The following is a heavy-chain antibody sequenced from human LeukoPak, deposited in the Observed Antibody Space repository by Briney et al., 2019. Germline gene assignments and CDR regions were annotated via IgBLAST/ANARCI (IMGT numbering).Heavy chain of an antibody. CDR3: ARNEWADY. CDR1: GFTFSIFA. J-gene: IGHJ4*02. CDR2: ISSTSRTI. D-gene: IGHD1-26*01. V-gene: IGHV3-48*02. Sequence: GGSLRLSCTASGFTFSIFAMTWVRQAPGKGPEWVSYISSTSRTIFYADSVKGRFTISRDNAKNSLYLHMNSLRDEDTAVYYCARNEWADYWGQGTLVTVSS.